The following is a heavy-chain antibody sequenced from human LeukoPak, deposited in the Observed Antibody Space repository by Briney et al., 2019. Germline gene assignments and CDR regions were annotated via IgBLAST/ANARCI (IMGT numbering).Heavy chain of an antibody. CDR1: GFTFSSYG. D-gene: IGHD6-19*01. CDR3: AKSEEKYSSGWYLDY. CDR2: IWYDGSNK. J-gene: IGHJ4*02. V-gene: IGHV3-33*06. Sequence: GRSLRLSCAASGFTFSSYGMHWVRQAPGKGLEWVAVIWYDGSNKYYADSVKGRFTISRDNSKNTLYLQMNSLRAEDTAVYYCAKSEEKYSSGWYLDYWGQGTLVTVSS.